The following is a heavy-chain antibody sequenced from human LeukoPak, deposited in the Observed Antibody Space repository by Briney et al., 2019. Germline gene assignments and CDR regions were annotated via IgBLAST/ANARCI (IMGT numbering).Heavy chain of an antibody. J-gene: IGHJ4*02. D-gene: IGHD3-10*01. V-gene: IGHV4-34*01. Sequence: PSETLSLTCAVYGGSFSGYYWSWIRQPPGKGLEWIGEINHSGSTNYNPSLKSRVTISVDTSKNQFSLKLSPVTAADTAVYYCAREGRYYGSGSYSDYWGQGTLVTVSS. CDR1: GGSFSGYY. CDR3: AREGRYYGSGSYSDY. CDR2: INHSGST.